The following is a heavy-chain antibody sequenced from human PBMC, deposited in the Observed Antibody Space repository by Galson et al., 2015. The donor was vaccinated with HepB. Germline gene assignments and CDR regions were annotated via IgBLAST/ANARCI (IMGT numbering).Heavy chain of an antibody. J-gene: IGHJ6*02. CDR2: INPNSGGT. V-gene: IGHV1-2*02. Sequence: SCKASGYTFTGYYMHWVRQAPGQGLEWMGWINPNSGGTNYAQKFQGRVTMTRDTSISTAYMELSRLRSDDTAVYYCASAGSSSWYNYYYYGMDVWGQGTTVTVSS. CDR3: ASAGSSSWYNYYYYGMDV. D-gene: IGHD6-13*01. CDR1: GYTFTGYY.